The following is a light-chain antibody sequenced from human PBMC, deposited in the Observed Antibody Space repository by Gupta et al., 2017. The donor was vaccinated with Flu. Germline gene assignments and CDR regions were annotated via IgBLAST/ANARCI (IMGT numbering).Light chain of an antibody. Sequence: IQMTQSPSSLSASVGDRVTITSRASQTRGSDIKAYQHKEGKAPKRPTSSASSLQGVGPTRVRGRGSGTDFTLTISSLQTDDVSTDYGQKSDVTPLTFGGGTKVEIK. CDR2: SAS. CDR1: QTRGSD. J-gene: IGKJ4*01. V-gene: IGKV1-39*01. CDR3: QKSDVTPLT.